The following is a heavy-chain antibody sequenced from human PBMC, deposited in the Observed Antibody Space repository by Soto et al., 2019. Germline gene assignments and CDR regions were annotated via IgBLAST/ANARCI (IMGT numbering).Heavy chain of an antibody. V-gene: IGHV6-1*01. CDR2: TYYRPKWYN. CDR3: AREPLYYFDY. J-gene: IGHJ4*02. CDR1: GDSVSSNCAA. Sequence: SQTLSLTCAISGDSVSSNCAAGDWIRQSPSRGLEWLGRTYYRPKWYNDYAVSVKSRITINPDTSKNQFSLQLNSVTPEDTAVYYCAREPLYYFDYWGQGTLVTVSS.